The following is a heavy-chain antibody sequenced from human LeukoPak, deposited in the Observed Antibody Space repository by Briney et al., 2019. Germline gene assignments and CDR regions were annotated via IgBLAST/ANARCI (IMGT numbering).Heavy chain of an antibody. CDR2: SSAYNGNT. CDR3: ATERPHYYDSKRAFDY. V-gene: IGHV1-18*01. Sequence: GASVKVSCKASGYTFTSYGISWVRQAPGQGLEWMGWSSAYNGNTNYAQKLQGRVTMTTDTSTSTAYMELRSLRSDDTAVYYCATERPHYYDSKRAFDYWGQGTLVTVSS. CDR1: GYTFTSYG. J-gene: IGHJ4*02. D-gene: IGHD3-22*01.